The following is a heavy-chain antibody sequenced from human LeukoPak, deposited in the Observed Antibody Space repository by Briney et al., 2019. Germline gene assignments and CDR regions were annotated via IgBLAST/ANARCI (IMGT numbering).Heavy chain of an antibody. CDR3: TRDLGSGWYFDY. D-gene: IGHD6-19*01. CDR1: GLTFGDYA. CDR2: IRSKAYGGTA. V-gene: IGHV3-49*04. J-gene: IGHJ4*02. Sequence: GGSLRLSCTASGLTFGDYAMSWVRQAPGKGLEWVGFIRSKAYGGTAEYAASVKGRFTISRDDSKSIAYLQMNSLETEDTAVYYCTRDLGSGWYFDYWGQGTLVTVSS.